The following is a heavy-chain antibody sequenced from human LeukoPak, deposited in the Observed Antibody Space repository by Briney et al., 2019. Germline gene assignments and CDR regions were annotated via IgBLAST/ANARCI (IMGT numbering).Heavy chain of an antibody. Sequence: GGSLRLSCAASGLTFSSYAMSWVRQAPGKGLEWVSAISGSSGHTYYADSVKGRSTISRDNSKNTLYLQMNRLRAEDTAVYYCAKVGFSEMEWLLYSDHWGQGTLVTVSS. D-gene: IGHD3-3*01. V-gene: IGHV3-23*01. CDR3: AKVGFSEMEWLLYSDH. CDR2: ISGSSGHT. J-gene: IGHJ4*02. CDR1: GLTFSSYA.